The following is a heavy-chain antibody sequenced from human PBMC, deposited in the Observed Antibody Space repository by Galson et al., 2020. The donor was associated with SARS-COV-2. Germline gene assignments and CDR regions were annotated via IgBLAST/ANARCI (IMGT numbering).Heavy chain of an antibody. CDR1: GGSISSGGYY. Sequence: SETLSLTCTVSGGSISSGGYYWSWIRQRPGKGLEWIGYIYYSGSTYYNPSLKSRVTISVDTSKNQFSLKLSSVTAADTAVYYCARAVWLRFAKGAYYYYGMDVWGQGTTVTVSS. CDR2: IYYSGST. CDR3: ARAVWLRFAKGAYYYYGMDV. D-gene: IGHD5-12*01. J-gene: IGHJ6*02. V-gene: IGHV4-31*03.